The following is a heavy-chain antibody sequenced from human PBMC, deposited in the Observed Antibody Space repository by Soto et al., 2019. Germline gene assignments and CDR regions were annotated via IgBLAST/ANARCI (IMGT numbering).Heavy chain of an antibody. CDR3: ALGTDGSGSYYNGLDFDY. V-gene: IGHV1-18*01. CDR2: ISAYNGNT. J-gene: IGHJ4*02. Sequence: QVQLVQSGAEVKKPGASVKVSCKASGYTFTSYGISWVRQAPGQGLEWMGWISAYNGNTNYAQKLQGRVTMTTDTSTSTAYMELRSLRSDDTAVYFCALGTDGSGSYYNGLDFDYWGQGTLVTVSS. CDR1: GYTFTSYG. D-gene: IGHD3-10*01.